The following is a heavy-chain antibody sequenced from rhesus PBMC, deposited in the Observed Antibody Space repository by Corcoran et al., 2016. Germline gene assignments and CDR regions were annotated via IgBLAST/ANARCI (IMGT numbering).Heavy chain of an antibody. CDR1: GGSVSSSNW. CDR3: ARYCTSTTCYAQKSFDY. V-gene: IGHV4-65*01. D-gene: IGHD2-2*01. Sequence: QVQLQESGPGLVKPSETLSLTCAVSGGSVSSSNWWSWIRQPPGKGLEWFGYISGSRGSTHYNPSLKSRVTIATDTSKNQFSLKLSSVTAADTAVYYCARYCTSTTCYAQKSFDYWGQGVLVTVSS. CDR2: ISGSRGST. J-gene: IGHJ4*01.